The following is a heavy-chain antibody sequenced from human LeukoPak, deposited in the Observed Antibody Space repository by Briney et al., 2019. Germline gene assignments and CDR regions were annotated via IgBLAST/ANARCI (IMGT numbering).Heavy chain of an antibody. D-gene: IGHD6-6*01. CDR3: ARSIAALEYYFDY. V-gene: IGHV4-34*01. CDR1: GGSFSGYY. J-gene: IGHJ4*02. Sequence: KSSETLSLTCAANGGSFSGYYWSWIRQPPGKGLEWIGYIYHSGSTYYNPSLKSRVTISVDRSKNQFSLKLSSVTAADTAVYYCARSIAALEYYFDYWGQGTLVTVSS. CDR2: IYHSGST.